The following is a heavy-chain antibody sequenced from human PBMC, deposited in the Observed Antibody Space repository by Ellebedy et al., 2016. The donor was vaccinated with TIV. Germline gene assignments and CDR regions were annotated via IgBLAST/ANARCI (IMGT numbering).Heavy chain of an antibody. Sequence: GESLKISCAASGFTFSSYSMNWVRQAPGKGLEWVSYISSSSSTIYYADSVKGRFTISRDNAKNSLYLQMNSLRAEDTAVYFCARGEGWIDNWGQGTLVTVSS. J-gene: IGHJ4*02. CDR2: ISSSSSTI. CDR1: GFTFSSYS. CDR3: ARGEGWIDN. V-gene: IGHV3-48*04. D-gene: IGHD5-24*01.